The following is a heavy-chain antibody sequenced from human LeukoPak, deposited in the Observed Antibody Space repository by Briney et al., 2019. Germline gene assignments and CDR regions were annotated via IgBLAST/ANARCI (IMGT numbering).Heavy chain of an antibody. CDR2: INAGNGNT. J-gene: IGHJ4*02. CDR1: GYTFTSYA. Sequence: EASVNVSCTASGYTFTSYAMHWVRQAPGQRLEWMGWINAGNGNTKYSQKFQGRVTITRDTSASTAYMELSSLRSEDTAVYYCARVGGGDKIYWGQGTLVTVSS. V-gene: IGHV1-3*01. D-gene: IGHD2-21*01. CDR3: ARVGGGDKIY.